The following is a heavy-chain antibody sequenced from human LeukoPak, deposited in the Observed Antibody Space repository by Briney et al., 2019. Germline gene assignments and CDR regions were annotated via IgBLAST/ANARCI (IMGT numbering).Heavy chain of an antibody. D-gene: IGHD6-13*01. CDR3: ARVSSWYEFDY. Sequence: GGSLRLFCAASGFTFDDYGMSWVRQAPGKGLEWVSGINWNGGSTGYADSVKGRFTISRDNSKNTLYLQMGSPRAEDMAVYYCARVSSWYEFDYWGQGTLVTVSS. V-gene: IGHV3-20*04. J-gene: IGHJ4*02. CDR1: GFTFDDYG. CDR2: INWNGGST.